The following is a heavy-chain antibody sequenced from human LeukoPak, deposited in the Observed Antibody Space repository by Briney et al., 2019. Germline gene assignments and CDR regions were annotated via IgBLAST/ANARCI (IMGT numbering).Heavy chain of an antibody. Sequence: GGSLRLSCAASGFTFGSYWLSWVRQAPGKGLEFVANINQDESDKYYVDSVKGRFTISRDNAKNSLYLQMNSLRAEDTAVYYCARDVARSVDYWGQGTLVTVSS. J-gene: IGHJ4*02. V-gene: IGHV3-7*01. CDR1: GFTFGSYW. CDR3: ARDVARSVDY. CDR2: INQDESDK.